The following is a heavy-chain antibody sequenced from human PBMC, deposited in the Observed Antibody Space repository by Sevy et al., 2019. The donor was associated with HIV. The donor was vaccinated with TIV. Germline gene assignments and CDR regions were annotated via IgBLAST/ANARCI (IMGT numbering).Heavy chain of an antibody. Sequence: GGSLRLSCAASGFTFSSYGMHWVRQAPGKGLEWVAVISYDGSNKYYADSVKGRFTMSRDNSKNTLYLQMNSLRAEDTAVYYCAKDTHSSGWPYYYYYYMDVWGKGTTVTVSS. V-gene: IGHV3-30*18. CDR3: AKDTHSSGWPYYYYYYMDV. D-gene: IGHD6-19*01. CDR2: ISYDGSNK. CDR1: GFTFSSYG. J-gene: IGHJ6*03.